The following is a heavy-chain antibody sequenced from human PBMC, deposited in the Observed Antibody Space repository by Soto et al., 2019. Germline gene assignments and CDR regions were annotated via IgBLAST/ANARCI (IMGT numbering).Heavy chain of an antibody. V-gene: IGHV4-61*01. CDR2: IYYNGNT. CDR1: GGSVSSGNFY. Sequence: QVQLQESGPGLVKPSETLSLTCTVSGGSVSSGNFYWNWIRQPPGKPLEWIGYIYYNGNTNYAPSLKCRVTISMDTSKNQFSLKLNSVTAADTAVYYCAIRTVITGLNDYWGQGTLVTVSS. CDR3: AIRTVITGLNDY. J-gene: IGHJ4*02. D-gene: IGHD3-22*01.